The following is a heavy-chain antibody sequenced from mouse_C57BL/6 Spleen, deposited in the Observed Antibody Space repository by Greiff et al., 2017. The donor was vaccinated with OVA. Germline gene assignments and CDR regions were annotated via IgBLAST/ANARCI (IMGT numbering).Heavy chain of an antibody. D-gene: IGHD2-10*02. CDR3: AWKGYGNYGAMDY. CDR1: SYSITSGYY. J-gene: IGHJ4*01. CDR2: ISYDGSN. Sequence: EVQLQESGPGLVKPSQSLSLTCSVTSYSITSGYYWNWIRQFPGNKLEWMGYISYDGSNNYNPSLKNRISITRDTSKNQFFLKLNSVTTEDTATYYCAWKGYGNYGAMDYWGQGTSVTVSS. V-gene: IGHV3-6*01.